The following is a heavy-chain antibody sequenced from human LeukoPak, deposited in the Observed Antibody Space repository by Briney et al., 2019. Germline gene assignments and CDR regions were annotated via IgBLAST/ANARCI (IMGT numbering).Heavy chain of an antibody. CDR1: GGSFSGYC. D-gene: IGHD6-13*01. CDR3: ASGVRAAAGTIFHY. Sequence: PSETLSLTCAVYGGSFSGYCWSWIRQPPGKGLEWIGEINHSGSTNYNPSLKSRVTISVDTSKNQFSLKLSSVTAADTAVYYCASGVRAAAGTIFHYWGQGTLVTVSS. V-gene: IGHV4-34*01. J-gene: IGHJ4*02. CDR2: INHSGST.